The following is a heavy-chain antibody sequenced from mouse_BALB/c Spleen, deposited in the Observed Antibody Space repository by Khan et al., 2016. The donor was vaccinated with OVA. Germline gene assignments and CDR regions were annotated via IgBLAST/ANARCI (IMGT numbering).Heavy chain of an antibody. V-gene: IGHV1-77*01. D-gene: IGHD2-14*01. CDR3: ARGGYSVFAY. CDR2: IFPGSGTP. CDR1: GYKFTDYI. Sequence: QVQLKQSGPELVKPGASLKVSCKASGYKFTDYIIGWVKQSTRQGLEWIGDIFPGSGTPYYNEKFMDKATLTADKSSNTAYMQLNSLTSEDSAVYFCARGGYSVFAYWGQGTLVTVSA. J-gene: IGHJ3*01.